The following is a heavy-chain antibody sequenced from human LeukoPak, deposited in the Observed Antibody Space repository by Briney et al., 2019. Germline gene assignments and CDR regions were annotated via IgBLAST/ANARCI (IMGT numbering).Heavy chain of an antibody. D-gene: IGHD3-16*01. Sequence: PGGSLRLSCAASGFTFSSYGMHWVRQAPGKGLEWVAVISYDGSNKYYADSVKGRFTISRDNSKNTLYLQMNSLRAEDTAVYYCANGGNHFDYWGQGTLVTVSS. V-gene: IGHV3-30*18. CDR2: ISYDGSNK. J-gene: IGHJ4*02. CDR3: ANGGNHFDY. CDR1: GFTFSSYG.